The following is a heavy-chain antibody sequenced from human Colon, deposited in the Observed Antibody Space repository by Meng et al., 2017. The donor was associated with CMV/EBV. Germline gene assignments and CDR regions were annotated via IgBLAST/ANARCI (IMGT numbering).Heavy chain of an antibody. CDR1: GYTFSDYF. CDR3: ARAKLTGDSRYYGMAV. V-gene: IGHV1-2*02. D-gene: IGHD1-1*01. Sequence: ASVKVSCKASGYTFSDYFVQWVRQAPGQGLEWLGYINPNSGDTNYAQKFQGRVTLTRDTSVRTVYMELTSLTSDDTAMYFCARAKLTGDSRYYGMAVWGQGTAVTVSS. J-gene: IGHJ6*02. CDR2: INPNSGDT.